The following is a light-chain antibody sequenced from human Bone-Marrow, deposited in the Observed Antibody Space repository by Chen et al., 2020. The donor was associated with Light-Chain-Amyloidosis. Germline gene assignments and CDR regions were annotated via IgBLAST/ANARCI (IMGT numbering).Light chain of an antibody. V-gene: IGKV3-20*01. Sequence: EIVLTQSPGTLSLSPGEGANLSCRASQTISSNYLTWYQQKFGQAPRLLIYGSSSRATGIPDRFTGSGSGTVFTLTIHRLEPEDFAMYYCQQYGTSPLTVGGGTKVEIK. CDR3: QQYGTSPLT. J-gene: IGKJ4*01. CDR2: GSS. CDR1: QTISSNY.